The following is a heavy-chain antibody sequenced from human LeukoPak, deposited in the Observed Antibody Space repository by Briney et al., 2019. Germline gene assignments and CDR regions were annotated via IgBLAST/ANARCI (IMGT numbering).Heavy chain of an antibody. D-gene: IGHD6-13*01. CDR1: GYTFTSYA. V-gene: IGHV1-3*01. Sequence: GASVKVSCKASGYTFTSYAMHWVRQAPGQRLEWMGWINAGNGNTKYSQKFQGRVTITRDTSASTAYMELSSLRSEDTAVYYCARPLYSSTPPEHWGQGTLVTVSS. CDR2: INAGNGNT. J-gene: IGHJ1*01. CDR3: ARPLYSSTPPEH.